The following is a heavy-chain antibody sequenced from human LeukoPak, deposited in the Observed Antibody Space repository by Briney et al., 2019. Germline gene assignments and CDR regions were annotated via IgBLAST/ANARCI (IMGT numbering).Heavy chain of an antibody. J-gene: IGHJ3*02. CDR3: ARDALGYCNSTRCYVDAFDI. CDR2: VITNFGRP. D-gene: IGHD2-2*01. Sequence: SGNLSCTGSGGGFSICSIGWVRHAPGQGLGLVGGVITNFGRPIYAQKFQGRVTITTDDSTNTAYKELRSLRSQDTAVYYCARDALGYCNSTRCYVDAFDIWGQGTMVTVSS. V-gene: IGHV1-69*05. CDR1: GGGFSICS.